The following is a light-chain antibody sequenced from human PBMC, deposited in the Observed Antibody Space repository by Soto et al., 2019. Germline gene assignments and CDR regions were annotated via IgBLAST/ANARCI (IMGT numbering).Light chain of an antibody. V-gene: IGKV1-39*01. CDR3: QQSYSTPIT. Sequence: QMTQSPSSLSASVGDRVTITCRAGQDIGMSLNWYQQKPGRAPNLLVHTASNLQSGVPSRFSGSGSGTDFTLTISSLQPEDSATYYCQQSYSTPITFGQGTRLEIK. CDR2: TAS. J-gene: IGKJ5*01. CDR1: QDIGMS.